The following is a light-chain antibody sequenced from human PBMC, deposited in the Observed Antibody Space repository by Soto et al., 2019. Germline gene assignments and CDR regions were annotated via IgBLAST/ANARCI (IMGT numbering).Light chain of an antibody. CDR1: QSISSW. CDR3: QQYGRSSA. V-gene: IGKV1-5*01. J-gene: IGKJ3*01. Sequence: DIQMTQSPSTLSASVGDRVTITCRASQSISSWLAWYQQKPGKAPKLLIYDASSLESGVPSRFSGSGSGTEFTLTIGRLEPEDFAVYYCQQYGRSSAFGTGTKVDIK. CDR2: DAS.